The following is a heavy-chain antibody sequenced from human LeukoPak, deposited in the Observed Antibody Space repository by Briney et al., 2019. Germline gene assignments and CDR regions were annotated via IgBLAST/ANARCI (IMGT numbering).Heavy chain of an antibody. CDR3: ARLVRYSSGKDDY. V-gene: IGHV4-34*01. J-gene: IGHJ4*02. Sequence: SETLSLTCAVYGGSFSGYYWSWIRQPPGKGLEWIGEINHSGSTNYNPSLKSRVTISVDTSKNQFSLKLSSVTAADTAVYYCARLVRYSSGKDDYWGQGTLVTVSS. D-gene: IGHD6-19*01. CDR2: INHSGST. CDR1: GGSFSGYY.